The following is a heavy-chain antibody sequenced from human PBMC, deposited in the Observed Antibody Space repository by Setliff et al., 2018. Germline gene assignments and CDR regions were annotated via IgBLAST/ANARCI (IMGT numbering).Heavy chain of an antibody. J-gene: IGHJ6*02. CDR2: ITHDGSKT. V-gene: IGHV3-7*01. CDR1: GLTFSSYA. CDR3: TRDQDYYGMDV. Sequence: GGSLRLSCAASGLTFSSYAMHWVRQAPGKGLEWVASITHDGSKTYILDSVKGRFTISRDNTKNSLYLQMNSLRGEDTAVYHCTRDQDYYGMDVWGQGTTVTVSS.